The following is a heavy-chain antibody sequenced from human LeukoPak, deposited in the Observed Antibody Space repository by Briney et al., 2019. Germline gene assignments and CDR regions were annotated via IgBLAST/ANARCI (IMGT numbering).Heavy chain of an antibody. D-gene: IGHD5-18*01. CDR3: ALSTATGRYFDY. CDR1: GFTFSDYY. V-gene: IGHV3-11*03. CDR2: ISSSSSYT. Sequence: GGSLRLSCAASGFTFSDYYMSWIRQAPGKGLEWVSYISSSSSYTNYADSVKGRFTISRDNAKNSLYLQMNSLRAAATAVYYCALSTATGRYFDYWGQGTLVTVSS. J-gene: IGHJ4*02.